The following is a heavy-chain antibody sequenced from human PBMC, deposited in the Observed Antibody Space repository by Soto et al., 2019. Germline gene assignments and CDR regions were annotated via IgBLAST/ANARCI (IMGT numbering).Heavy chain of an antibody. CDR1: GDSVSNGRYY. Sequence: SETLSLTCTVFGDSVSNGRYYWSWIRQPPGKGLEWIGHIYYSGSTNYNPSLKSRVTISIDMSKNQFSLELSPVTAADTAVYYCARGAKTLLEWLSPDHYYYYGMDVWGQGTTVTVSS. V-gene: IGHV4-61*01. CDR2: IYYSGST. D-gene: IGHD3-3*01. CDR3: ARGAKTLLEWLSPDHYYYYGMDV. J-gene: IGHJ6*02.